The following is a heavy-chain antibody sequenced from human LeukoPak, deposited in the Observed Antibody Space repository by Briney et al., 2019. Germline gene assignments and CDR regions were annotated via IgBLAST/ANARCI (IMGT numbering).Heavy chain of an antibody. V-gene: IGHV3-23*01. CDR2: ISGSGGST. CDR3: ASTYVVVTAVHDAFHI. Sequence: GGSLRLSCAASGFTFSSYGMSWVRQAPGKGLEWVSAISGSGGSTYYADSMKGRFTISRDNSKNTLYLQMNSLRAEDTAVYYCASTYVVVTAVHDAFHIWGQGTMVTVSS. D-gene: IGHD2-21*02. CDR1: GFTFSSYG. J-gene: IGHJ3*02.